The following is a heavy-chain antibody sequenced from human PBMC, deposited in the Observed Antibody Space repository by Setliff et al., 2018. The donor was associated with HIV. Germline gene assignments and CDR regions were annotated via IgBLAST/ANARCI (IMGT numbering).Heavy chain of an antibody. CDR3: ARHRDPPGSRWIYYYYYMDL. D-gene: IGHD6-13*01. CDR1: GGSFSGYY. J-gene: IGHJ6*03. Sequence: KPSETLSLTCAVYGGSFSGYYWSWIRQPPGKGLEWIGEINHSGSTNYNPSLKSRVTISVDTSKNQFSLKLSSVNAADTAVYYCARHRDPPGSRWIYYYYYMDLWGEGTTVTVSS. V-gene: IGHV4-34*01. CDR2: INHSGST.